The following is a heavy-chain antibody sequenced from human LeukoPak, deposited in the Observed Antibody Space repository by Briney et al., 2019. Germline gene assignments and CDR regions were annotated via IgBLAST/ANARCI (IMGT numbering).Heavy chain of an antibody. CDR1: GFSFNAYW. Sequence: PGGSLRLSCAASGFSFNAYWMAWVRQARGTGLEGVANINPAGSETFHVDPVKGRFSISRDHAKNLVYLQMNSLRAEDTAVYYCATFGLVAALDLWGQGTLVTVSS. V-gene: IGHV3-7*01. CDR2: INPAGSET. CDR3: ATFGLVAALDL. J-gene: IGHJ4*02. D-gene: IGHD5-12*01.